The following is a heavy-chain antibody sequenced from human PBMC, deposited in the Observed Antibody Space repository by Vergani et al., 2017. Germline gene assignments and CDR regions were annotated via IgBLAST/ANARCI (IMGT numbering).Heavy chain of an antibody. CDR1: GFTFSACP. J-gene: IGHJ4*02. D-gene: IGHD3-22*01. V-gene: IGHV3-23*01. Sequence: EVQLLQSGGGVIQPGGSVRLSCAASGFTFSACPMTWVRQAPGKGLEWVSAISARYPSTYYADSVKGRLTISRDNSKNMLYLQMNSLRAEDTAVYYCARLSYDTTPYLQGGYDCWGQGTLVYVSS. CDR3: ARLSYDTTPYLQGGYDC. CDR2: ISARYPST.